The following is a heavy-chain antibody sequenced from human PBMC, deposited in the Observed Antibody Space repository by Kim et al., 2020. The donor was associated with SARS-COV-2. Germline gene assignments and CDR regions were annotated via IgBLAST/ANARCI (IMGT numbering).Heavy chain of an antibody. Sequence: SVKVSCKASGGTFSSYAISWVRQAPGQGLEWMGGSIPIFGTANYAQKFQGRVTITADESTSTAYMELSSLRSEDTAVYYCAREVGHYGSGVLDYWGQGTLVTVSS. CDR2: SIPIFGTA. J-gene: IGHJ4*02. CDR1: GGTFSSYA. CDR3: AREVGHYGSGVLDY. V-gene: IGHV1-69*13. D-gene: IGHD3-10*01.